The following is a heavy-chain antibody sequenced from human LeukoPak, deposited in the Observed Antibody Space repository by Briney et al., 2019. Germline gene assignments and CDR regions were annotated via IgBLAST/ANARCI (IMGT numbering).Heavy chain of an antibody. D-gene: IGHD2-21*01. CDR2: ISYDGSNK. V-gene: IGHV3-30*18. CDR3: AKDPKASHHPIPFDY. Sequence: GGSLRLSCAASGFTFSSYGMHWVRQAPGKGLEWVAVISYDGSNKYYADSVKGRFTISRDYSKNTLYLQMNSLRAEDTAVYYCAKDPKASHHPIPFDYWGQGTLVTVSS. J-gene: IGHJ4*02. CDR1: GFTFSSYG.